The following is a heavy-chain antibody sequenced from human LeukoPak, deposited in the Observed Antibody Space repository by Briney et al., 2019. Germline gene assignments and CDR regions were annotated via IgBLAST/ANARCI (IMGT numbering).Heavy chain of an antibody. CDR2: IYSGGRK. V-gene: IGHV3-53*01. J-gene: IGHJ6*03. CDR3: ARDGNNGSGAFYYYMDV. CDR1: GFNFSRNY. Sequence: GGSLRLSCAASGFNFSRNYMIWVRQAPGKGLDWVSVIYSGGRKYYADSVKGRFTISRDNSKNTVYLQMNSLRAEDTAVYYCARDGNNGSGAFYYYMDVWGKGTRSPSP. D-gene: IGHD3-10*01.